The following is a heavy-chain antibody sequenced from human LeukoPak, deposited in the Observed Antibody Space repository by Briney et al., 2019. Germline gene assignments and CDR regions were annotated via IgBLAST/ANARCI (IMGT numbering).Heavy chain of an antibody. CDR2: VSSSGGGT. J-gene: IGHJ4*02. V-gene: IGHV3-23*01. CDR1: GFTFGNYA. D-gene: IGHD3-22*01. CDR3: AKEFDSSGFFDC. Sequence: PGGSLRLSFAASGFTFGNYARSWVRQPPGGGLEWVSAVSSSGGGTYFAASVKGRFTISRDNSKNTLYLQMNSLRAEDTAVYYCAKEFDSSGFFDCWGQGTLVTVSS.